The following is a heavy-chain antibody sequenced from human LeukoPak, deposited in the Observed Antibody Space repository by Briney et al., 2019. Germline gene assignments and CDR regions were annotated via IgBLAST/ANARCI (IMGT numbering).Heavy chain of an antibody. V-gene: IGHV3-33*01. J-gene: IGHJ4*02. CDR2: TWYDGSNK. CDR3: VRDGIDYNTYDFDY. D-gene: IGHD4-11*01. CDR1: GFTFRNYA. Sequence: PGGSLRLSCAASGFTFRNYAMHWVRQAPGKGLDWVAGTWYDGSNKNYADSVKGRFTISRDNSKNTLYLQMNSLRAEDTAVHYCVRDGIDYNTYDFDYWGQGTLVTVSS.